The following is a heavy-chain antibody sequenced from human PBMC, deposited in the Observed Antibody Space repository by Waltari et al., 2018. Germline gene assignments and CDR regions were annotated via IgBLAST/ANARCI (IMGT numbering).Heavy chain of an antibody. D-gene: IGHD2-2*01. CDR2: IIPILGKA. V-gene: IGHV1-69*04. J-gene: IGHJ6*02. CDR3: ARGVVVVPAAIPRYYYYGMDV. CDR1: GGTFSSYA. Sequence: QVQLVQSGAEVKKPGSSVKVSCKASGGTFSSYAISWVRQAPGQGLEWMGRIIPILGKANYAQKCQGRVTITADKSTSTAYMELSSLRSEDTAVYYCARGVVVVPAAIPRYYYYGMDVWGQGTTVTVSS.